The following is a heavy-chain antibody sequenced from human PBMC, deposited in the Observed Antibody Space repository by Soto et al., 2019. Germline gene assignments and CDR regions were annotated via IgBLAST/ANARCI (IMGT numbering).Heavy chain of an antibody. V-gene: IGHV2-5*02. CDR1: GFSFSTSGVA. J-gene: IGHJ3*01. D-gene: IGHD2-2*01. CDR2: IYWDDDK. CDR3: AHRGGYCSSTSCYDDAFDL. Sequence: QITLKESGPTLVKPTQTLTLTCTFSGFSFSTSGVAVGWIRQPPGKALEWLAVIYWDDDKRYSPSLKSRVTITKDTSKNQVVLTMTNMDPVDTATYYCAHRGGYCSSTSCYDDAFDLWGQGTMVTVSS.